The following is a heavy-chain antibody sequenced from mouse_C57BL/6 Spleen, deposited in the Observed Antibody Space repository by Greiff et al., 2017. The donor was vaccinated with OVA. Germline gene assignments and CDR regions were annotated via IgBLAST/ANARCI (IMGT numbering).Heavy chain of an antibody. J-gene: IGHJ1*03. CDR2: IYPGDGDT. D-gene: IGHD2-4*01. V-gene: IGHV1-80*01. CDR1: GYAFSSYW. CDR3: ALIYYDYDEGDWYFDV. Sequence: VMLVESGAELVKPGASVKISCKASGYAFSSYWMNWVKQRPGKGLEWIGQIYPGDGDTNYNGKFKGKATLTADKSSSTAYMQLSSLTSEDSAVYFCALIYYDYDEGDWYFDVWGTGTTVTVSS.